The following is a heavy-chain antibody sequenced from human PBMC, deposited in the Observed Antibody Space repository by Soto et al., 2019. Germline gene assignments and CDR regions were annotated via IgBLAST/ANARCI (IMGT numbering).Heavy chain of an antibody. J-gene: IGHJ4*02. CDR3: GGAIIAAAVDN. V-gene: IGHV3-48*01. CDR1: GFTFSSYS. D-gene: IGHD6-25*01. CDR2: ISSSSSTI. Sequence: GGSLRLSCTASGFTFSSYSMNWVRQAPGKGLEWISYISSSSSTIYYADSVKGRFTISRDNAKNSLYLQMNSLRAEDTAVYYCGGAIIAAAVDNWGQGTLVTVSS.